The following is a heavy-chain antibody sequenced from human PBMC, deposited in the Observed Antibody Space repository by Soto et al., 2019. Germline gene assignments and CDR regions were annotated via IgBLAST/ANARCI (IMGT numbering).Heavy chain of an antibody. Sequence: SQPLSLTCAISGDSVSTNSATWDWIRQSPSRGLEWLGRTYYRSKWYNDYAVSVKSRITINPDTSRNQFYLQLISVTPEDTAVYYCARDVPAFTKDDAFDVWGQGTMVTV. D-gene: IGHD2-8*01. CDR1: GDSVSTNSAT. V-gene: IGHV6-1*01. CDR3: ARDVPAFTKDDAFDV. CDR2: TYYRSKWYN. J-gene: IGHJ3*01.